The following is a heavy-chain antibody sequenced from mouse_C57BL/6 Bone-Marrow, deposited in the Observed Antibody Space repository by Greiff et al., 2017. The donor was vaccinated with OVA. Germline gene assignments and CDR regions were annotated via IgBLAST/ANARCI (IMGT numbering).Heavy chain of an antibody. Sequence: VQLQQSGAELVRPGASVKLSCTASGFNIKDDYMHWVKQRPEQGLEWIGWIDPENGDTEYASKFQGKATITADTSSNTAYLQLSSLTSVDTAVYYCTTWSMVTTGYYYAMDYWGQGTSVTVSS. CDR1: GFNIKDDY. J-gene: IGHJ4*01. CDR2: IDPENGDT. CDR3: TTWSMVTTGYYYAMDY. D-gene: IGHD2-2*01. V-gene: IGHV14-4*01.